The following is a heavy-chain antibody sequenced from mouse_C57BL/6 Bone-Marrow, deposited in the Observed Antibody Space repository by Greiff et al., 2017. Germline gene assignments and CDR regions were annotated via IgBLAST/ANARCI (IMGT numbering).Heavy chain of an antibody. J-gene: IGHJ2*01. V-gene: IGHV1-81*01. Sequence: VQLQQSGAELARPGASVKLSCKASGYTFTSYGISWVKQRTGQGLEWIGEIYPRSGNTYYNEKFKGKATLTADKSSNTAYMELRSLTSEDSAFYFCASSPYITSSFDYWGQGTTLTVSS. CDR3: ASSPYITSSFDY. CDR2: IYPRSGNT. CDR1: GYTFTSYG. D-gene: IGHD1-1*01.